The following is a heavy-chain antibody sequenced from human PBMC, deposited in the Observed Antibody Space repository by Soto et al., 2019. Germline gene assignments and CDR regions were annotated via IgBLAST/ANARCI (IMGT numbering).Heavy chain of an antibody. J-gene: IGHJ3*02. Sequence: QVQLVQSGAEVKKPGASVKVSCKASGYTFTSYYMHWVRQAPGQGLEWMGIINPSGGSTSYAQKFQGRVTMTRDTSTSTVYRELSSLRSEDTAGYYCARVLIEVTGGADAFDIWGQGTMVTVSS. D-gene: IGHD6-19*01. CDR2: INPSGGST. V-gene: IGHV1-46*01. CDR3: ARVLIEVTGGADAFDI. CDR1: GYTFTSYY.